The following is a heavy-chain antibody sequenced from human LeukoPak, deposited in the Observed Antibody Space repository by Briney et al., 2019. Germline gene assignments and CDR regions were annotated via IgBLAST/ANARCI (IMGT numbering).Heavy chain of an antibody. CDR3: ARVVVTAVSWFDP. Sequence: GGSLRLSCAASGFTFSSYAMSWVRQAPGKGLEWVSGINWNGGSTGYADSVKGRFTISRDNAMNSLYLQMNSLRAEDTALYYCARVVVTAVSWFDPWGQGTLVTVSS. CDR2: INWNGGST. V-gene: IGHV3-20*04. J-gene: IGHJ5*02. CDR1: GFTFSSYA. D-gene: IGHD2-21*02.